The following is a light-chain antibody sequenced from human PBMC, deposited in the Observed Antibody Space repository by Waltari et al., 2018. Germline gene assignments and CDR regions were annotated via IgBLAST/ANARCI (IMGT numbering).Light chain of an antibody. CDR3: CSFASRIGV. Sequence: QSALTQPASVSGSPGQSNTISCTGTSSDVGSYNFVSWYQQHPGKAPKLIISEVTKRPSGVSNRFSGSKSGNTASLTISGLQADDEADYYCCSFASRIGVFGGGTKVTVL. CDR2: EVT. J-gene: IGLJ2*01. CDR1: SSDVGSYNF. V-gene: IGLV2-23*02.